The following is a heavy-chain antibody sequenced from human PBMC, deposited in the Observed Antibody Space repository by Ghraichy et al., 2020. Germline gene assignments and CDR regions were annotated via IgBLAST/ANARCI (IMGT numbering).Heavy chain of an antibody. CDR1: GFTFSNYG. J-gene: IGHJ4*02. CDR3: ARGGVGTDY. Sequence: GESLNISCAVSGFTFSNYGMNWVRQAPGKGLEWVSFIDSSGNYINYADSVEGRFTISRDNAKNSLYLQMNSLRTEDTAIYYCARGGVGTDYWDQGTLVTVSS. CDR2: IDSSGNYI. D-gene: IGHD2-8*02. V-gene: IGHV3-21*01.